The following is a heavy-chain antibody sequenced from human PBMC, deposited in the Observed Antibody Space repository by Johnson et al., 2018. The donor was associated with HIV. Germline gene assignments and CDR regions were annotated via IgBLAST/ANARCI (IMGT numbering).Heavy chain of an antibody. CDR2: ISSSGSTI. Sequence: QVQLVESGGGLVKPGGSLRLSCAASGFTVSSNYMSWVRQAPGKGLEWVSYISSSGSTIYYADSVKGRFTISRDNSKSTLYLQMYSLRAEDTAVYYCAKVGPGGYCGGFDFWGQGTRVSVSS. CDR3: AKVGPGGYCGGFDF. CDR1: GFTVSSNY. V-gene: IGHV3-11*01. D-gene: IGHD2-21*01. J-gene: IGHJ3*01.